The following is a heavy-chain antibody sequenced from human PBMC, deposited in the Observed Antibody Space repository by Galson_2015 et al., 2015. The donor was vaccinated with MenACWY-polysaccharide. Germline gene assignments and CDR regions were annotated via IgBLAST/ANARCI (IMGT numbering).Heavy chain of an antibody. CDR2: IKDDGSET. Sequence: SLRLSCAASGFSFSTSWMNWVRQAPGKGLEWLADIKDDGSETYYLDSVKGRCTISRDNAKNSLYLQMSSLRVDDTAIYYCRRSLDYWGQGALVTVS. CDR3: RRSLDY. V-gene: IGHV3-7*01. J-gene: IGHJ4*02. CDR1: GFSFSTSW.